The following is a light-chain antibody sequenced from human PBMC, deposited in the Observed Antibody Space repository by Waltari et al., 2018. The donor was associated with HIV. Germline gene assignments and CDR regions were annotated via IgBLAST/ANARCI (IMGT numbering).Light chain of an antibody. V-gene: IGKV3-20*01. CDR1: QSVGSTY. CDR2: SAS. Sequence: EIVLTQSPGTLSLSPGDRATLSCRASQSVGSTYLAWYQQKSGQAPRLLIYSASSRATGIPDRFSGSGSGTDFTLTISRLEPEDFAVYYCQQYGSSPQTFGQGTKVDIK. J-gene: IGKJ1*01. CDR3: QQYGSSPQT.